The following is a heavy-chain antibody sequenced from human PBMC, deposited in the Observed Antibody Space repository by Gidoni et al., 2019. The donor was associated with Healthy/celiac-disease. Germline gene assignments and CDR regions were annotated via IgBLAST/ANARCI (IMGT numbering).Heavy chain of an antibody. V-gene: IGHV3-23*01. CDR1: GFTFSSYA. CDR3: AKSRWVGAITAFDY. Sequence: EVQVLESGGGLVQPGGSLRLSCAASGFTFSSYAMSWVRQAPGKGLEWVSGISGSGGSSYYADSVKGRFTISRDNSKNTLYLQMNSLRVEDTAVYYCAKSRWVGAITAFDYWGQGTLVTVSS. D-gene: IGHD1-26*01. J-gene: IGHJ4*02. CDR2: ISGSGGSS.